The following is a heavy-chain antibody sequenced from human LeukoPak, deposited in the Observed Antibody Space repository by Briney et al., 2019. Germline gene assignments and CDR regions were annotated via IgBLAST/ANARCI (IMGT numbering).Heavy chain of an antibody. CDR2: ISYDGSNK. Sequence: PGGSLRLSCAASGFTFSSYGMHWVRQAPGKGLEWVAVISYDGSNKYYADSVKGRFTISRDNSKNTLYLQMNSLRAEDTAVYYCARDAVTTFRFRDYYHYGMDVWGQGTTVAVSS. CDR1: GFTFSSYG. V-gene: IGHV3-30*03. D-gene: IGHD4-17*01. CDR3: ARDAVTTFRFRDYYHYGMDV. J-gene: IGHJ6*02.